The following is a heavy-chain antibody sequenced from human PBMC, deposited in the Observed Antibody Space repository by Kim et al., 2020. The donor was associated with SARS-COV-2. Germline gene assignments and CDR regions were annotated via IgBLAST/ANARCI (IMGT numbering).Heavy chain of an antibody. J-gene: IGHJ5*02. V-gene: IGHV1-69*04. Sequence: ANHAQKFQGRVTITADKSTSTAYMGLSSLRSEDTAVYYCARDRKTAVGEPWGQGTLVTVSS. CDR2: A. D-gene: IGHD6-19*01. CDR3: ARDRKTAVGEP.